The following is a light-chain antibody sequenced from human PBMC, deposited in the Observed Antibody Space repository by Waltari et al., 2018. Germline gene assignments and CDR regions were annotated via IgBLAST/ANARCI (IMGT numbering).Light chain of an antibody. CDR1: SSDVGGYNS. V-gene: IGLV2-8*01. Sequence: QSALTQPPSASGSPGQSVTISCTVTSSDVGGYNSVSWYQQHPGKAPKLMIYEVTKRPSGVPDSFSGSKSGNTASLIVSGLQAEDEADYHCSSYADSDNLVFGGGTKLTVL. CDR3: SSYADSDNLV. J-gene: IGLJ3*02. CDR2: EVT.